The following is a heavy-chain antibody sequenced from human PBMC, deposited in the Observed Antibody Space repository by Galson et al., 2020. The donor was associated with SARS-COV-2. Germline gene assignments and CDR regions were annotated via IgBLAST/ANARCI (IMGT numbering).Heavy chain of an antibody. J-gene: IGHJ3*02. D-gene: IGHD3-22*01. V-gene: IGHV4-39*01. CDR1: GGSINNNNFY. CDR2: LFYSGRT. Sequence: SETLSLPCTVSGGSINNNNFYWGWIRQPPAKGLEWIGSLFYSGRTYYNPSLKSRVSMFVDTSKDQFSLRLNSVTAADTAVYYCARDSSGNDYSALDIWGQGTVVSVSS. CDR3: ARDSSGNDYSALDI.